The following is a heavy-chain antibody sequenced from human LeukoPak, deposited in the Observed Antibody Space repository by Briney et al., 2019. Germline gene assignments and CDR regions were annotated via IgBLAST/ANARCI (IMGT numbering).Heavy chain of an antibody. CDR3: ARQIVVVPAAYVNYYYYYGMGV. J-gene: IGHJ6*02. CDR1: GGSISSYY. CDR2: IYYSGST. D-gene: IGHD2-2*01. Sequence: SETLSLTCTVSGGSISSYYWSWIRQPPGKGLEWIGYIYYSGSTYYNPSLKSRVTISVDTSKNQFSLKLSSVTAADTAVYYCARQIVVVPAAYVNYYYYYGMGVWGQGTTVTVSS. V-gene: IGHV4-59*06.